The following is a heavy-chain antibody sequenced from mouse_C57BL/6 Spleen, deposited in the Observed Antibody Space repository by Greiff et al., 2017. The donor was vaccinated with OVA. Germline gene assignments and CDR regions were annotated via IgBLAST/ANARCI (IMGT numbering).Heavy chain of an antibody. CDR2: IHPNSGST. CDR3: ARWGRGNYWYFDV. D-gene: IGHD2-1*01. V-gene: IGHV1-64*01. Sequence: QVQLQQSGAELVKPGASVKLSCKASGYTFTSYWMHWVKQRPGQGLEWIGMIHPNSGSTNYNEKFKSKATLTVDKSSSTAYMQLSSLTSEDSAVYYCARWGRGNYWYFDVWGTGTTVTVSS. J-gene: IGHJ1*03. CDR1: GYTFTSYW.